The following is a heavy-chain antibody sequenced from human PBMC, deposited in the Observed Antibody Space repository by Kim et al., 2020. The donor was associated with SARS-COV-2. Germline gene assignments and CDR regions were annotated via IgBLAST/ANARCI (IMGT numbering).Heavy chain of an antibody. CDR1: GYSFSTYW. CDR2: IYPGDSDT. J-gene: IGHJ4*02. CDR3: SRGKSSGWYGQIAFDY. Sequence: GESLKISCQGSGYSFSTYWIGWMRQMPGKGLEWMGIIYPGDSDTRYSPSFQGQVTISADKSISTAYLQWSSLKASDTAMYYCSRGKSSGWYGQIAFDYWGQGTLVTVSS. D-gene: IGHD6-19*01. V-gene: IGHV5-51*01.